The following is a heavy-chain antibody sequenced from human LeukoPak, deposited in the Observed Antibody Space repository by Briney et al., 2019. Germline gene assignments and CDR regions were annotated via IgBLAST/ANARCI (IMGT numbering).Heavy chain of an antibody. D-gene: IGHD3-10*01. CDR2: INPNSGGT. CDR1: GYTFTGYY. Sequence: SVKVSCKASGYTFTGYYMHCVRQAPGQGLEWMGWINPNSGGTNYAQKFRGRVTMTRDTSISTAYMELSRLRSDDTAVYYCAREKPNYASGSYHPLDYWGQGTLVTVSS. CDR3: AREKPNYASGSYHPLDY. J-gene: IGHJ4*02. V-gene: IGHV1-2*02.